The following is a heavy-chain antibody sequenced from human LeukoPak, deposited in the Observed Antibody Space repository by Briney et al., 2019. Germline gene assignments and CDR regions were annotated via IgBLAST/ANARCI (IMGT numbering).Heavy chain of an antibody. D-gene: IGHD2-15*01. CDR3: ASGDCSGGSCYGDYLDY. V-gene: IGHV3-21*01. J-gene: IGHJ4*02. CDR2: ISSSSSYI. Sequence: GGSLRLSCAASGFTFSSYSMNWVRQAPGKGLEWVSSISSSSSYIYYADSVKGRFTISRDNAKNSLYLQMNSLRAEDTAVYYCASGDCSGGSCYGDYLDYWGQGTLVTVSS. CDR1: GFTFSSYS.